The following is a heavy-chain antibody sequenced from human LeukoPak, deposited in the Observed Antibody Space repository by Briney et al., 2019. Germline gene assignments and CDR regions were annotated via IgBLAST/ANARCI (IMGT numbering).Heavy chain of an antibody. V-gene: IGHV3-23*01. Sequence: GGTLRLFCEGTGFIFRNFDMSWVRQAPGTGLQWLSGISGDGSSHYYADSVEGRFTISRDNSKNILYLLITGVRADDTAIYYCAKIGHSSGFYLNWFGGWGQGTLVTVSS. CDR3: AKIGHSSGFYLNWFGG. CDR1: GFIFRNFD. CDR2: ISGDGSSH. D-gene: IGHD3-22*01. J-gene: IGHJ5*01.